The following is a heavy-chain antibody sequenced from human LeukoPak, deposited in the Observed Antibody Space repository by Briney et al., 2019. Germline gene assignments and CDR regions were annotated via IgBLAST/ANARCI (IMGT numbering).Heavy chain of an antibody. CDR2: ISSNGGST. Sequence: PGGSLRLSCAASGFTLSSYAMHGVGQAPGKGLEYVSAISSNGGSTYYANSVKGRFTISRDNSKNTLYLQMGSLRAEDMAVYYCARAECGGDCYLYAFDIWGQGTMVTVSS. CDR1: GFTLSSYA. CDR3: ARAECGGDCYLYAFDI. D-gene: IGHD2-21*02. V-gene: IGHV3-64*01. J-gene: IGHJ3*02.